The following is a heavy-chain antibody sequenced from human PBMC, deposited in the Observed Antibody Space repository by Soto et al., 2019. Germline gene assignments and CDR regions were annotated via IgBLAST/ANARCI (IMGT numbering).Heavy chain of an antibody. J-gene: IGHJ5*02. V-gene: IGHV1-69*08. D-gene: IGHD3-16*01. CDR1: GGTFSSYT. CDR2: IIPILGIA. Sequence: QVQLVQSGAEVKKPGSSVKVSCKASGGTFSSYTISWVRQAPGQGLEWMGRIIPILGIANYAQKFQGRVTITADKSTSTAYMELSSLRSEDTAVYYCARDSAGGVQGPQTKPWFDPWGQGTLVTVSS. CDR3: ARDSAGGVQGPQTKPWFDP.